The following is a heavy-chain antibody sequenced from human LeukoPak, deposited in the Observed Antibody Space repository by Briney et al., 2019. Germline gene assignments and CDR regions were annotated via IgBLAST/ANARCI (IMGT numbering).Heavy chain of an antibody. CDR2: INPNSGGT. CDR3: ARDSSSSAFWPQAYDY. CDR1: GYTFTGYY. Sequence: ASVTVSCKASGYTFTGYYMHWVRQAPGQGLEWMGWINPNSGGTNYAQKFQGRVTMTRDTSISTAYMELSRLRSDDTAVYYCARDSSSSAFWPQAYDYWGQGTLVTVSS. D-gene: IGHD6-6*01. J-gene: IGHJ4*02. V-gene: IGHV1-2*02.